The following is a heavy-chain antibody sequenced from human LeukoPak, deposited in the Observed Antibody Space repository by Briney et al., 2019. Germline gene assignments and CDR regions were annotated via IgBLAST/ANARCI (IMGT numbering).Heavy chain of an antibody. CDR3: VRGDQRLRLLGY. Sequence: ASVKVSCKASGYTFTSYDINGVRQATGQGVEWGGWMNPNRGKTGYAQKFQGRVTIPRNPSITPAYMELSSLRSQDTAVYYCVRGDQRLRLLGYWGQGTLVTVSS. V-gene: IGHV1-8*03. D-gene: IGHD5-12*01. J-gene: IGHJ4*02. CDR1: GYTFTSYD. CDR2: MNPNRGKT.